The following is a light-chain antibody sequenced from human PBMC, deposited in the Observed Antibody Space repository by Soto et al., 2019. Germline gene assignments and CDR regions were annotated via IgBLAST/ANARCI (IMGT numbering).Light chain of an antibody. Sequence: DIQVTQSPSTLSASVGDRVTMTVRASQNINTWLAWYQQKPGEVPKLLIYGASNLQSGVPSRFSGSGSGTEFTLTISSLQPDDFASYYCQQYETDRTFGQGTKVDIK. J-gene: IGKJ1*01. CDR1: QNINTW. V-gene: IGKV1-5*01. CDR2: GAS. CDR3: QQYETDRT.